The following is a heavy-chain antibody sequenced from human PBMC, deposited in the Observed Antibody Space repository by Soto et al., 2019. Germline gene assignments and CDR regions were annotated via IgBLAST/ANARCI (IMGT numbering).Heavy chain of an antibody. Sequence: QVQLVQSGAEVKKPGSSVKVSCKASGGTFSSYAISWVRQAPGQGLEWMGGIIPIFGTANYAQKFQGRVTITADESTSTAYMELSSLRYEDTAVYYCARGGDIVVVPAALYGGGYYYYGMDVWGQGTTVTVSS. CDR3: ARGGDIVVVPAALYGGGYYYYGMDV. CDR1: GGTFSSYA. J-gene: IGHJ6*02. D-gene: IGHD2-2*01. CDR2: IIPIFGTA. V-gene: IGHV1-69*01.